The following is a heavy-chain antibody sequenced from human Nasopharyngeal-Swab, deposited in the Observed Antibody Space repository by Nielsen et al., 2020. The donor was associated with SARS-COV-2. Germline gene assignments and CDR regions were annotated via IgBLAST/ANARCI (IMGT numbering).Heavy chain of an antibody. CDR1: GGSISSYY. D-gene: IGHD1/OR15-1a*01. CDR3: ASQPGTANNGANWFDP. CDR2: IYYSGST. Sequence: GSLRLSCTVSGGSISSYYWSWIRQPPGKGLEWIGYIYYSGSTNYNPSLKSRVTISVDTSKNQFSLKLSSVTAADTAVYYCASQPGTANNGANWFDPWGQGTLVTVSS. J-gene: IGHJ5*02. V-gene: IGHV4-59*12.